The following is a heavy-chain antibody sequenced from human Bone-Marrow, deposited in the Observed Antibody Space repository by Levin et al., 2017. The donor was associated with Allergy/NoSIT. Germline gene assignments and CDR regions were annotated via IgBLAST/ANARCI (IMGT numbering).Heavy chain of an antibody. Sequence: SETLSLTCTVSGGSISSYYWSWIRQPPGKGLEWIGYIYYSGSTNYNPSLKSRVTISVDTSKNQFSLKLSSVTAADTAVYYCARDQGLGLDYWGQGTLVTVSS. D-gene: IGHD7-27*01. CDR2: IYYSGST. J-gene: IGHJ4*02. CDR3: ARDQGLGLDY. CDR1: GGSISSYY. V-gene: IGHV4-59*01.